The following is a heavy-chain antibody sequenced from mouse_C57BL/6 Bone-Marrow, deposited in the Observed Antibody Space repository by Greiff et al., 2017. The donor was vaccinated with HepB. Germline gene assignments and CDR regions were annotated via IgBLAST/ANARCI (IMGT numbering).Heavy chain of an antibody. D-gene: IGHD2-4*01. CDR2: IRSKSSNYAT. Sequence: DVKLVESGGGLVQPKGSLKLSCAASGFTFNTYAMHWVRQAPGKGLEWVARIRSKSSNYATYYADSVKDRFTISRDDSQSMLYLQMNNLKTEDTAMYYCVREGPIYYDLIFDYWGQGTTLTVSS. J-gene: IGHJ2*01. CDR1: GFTFNTYA. CDR3: VREGPIYYDLIFDY. V-gene: IGHV10-3*01.